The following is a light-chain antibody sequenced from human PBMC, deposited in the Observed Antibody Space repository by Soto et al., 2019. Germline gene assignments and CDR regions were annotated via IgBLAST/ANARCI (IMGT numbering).Light chain of an antibody. V-gene: IGKV3-15*01. CDR2: GAS. Sequence: EIVMTQSPATLSVSPGESATLSCRARQSVSSSLAWYQQKPGQPPRLLIYGASTMATGVQARFSGSGSGTEFTLTVSSLQSEDFAVYYWQHCNDGSAFGQGTLLEIK. J-gene: IGKJ5*01. CDR3: QHCNDGSA. CDR1: QSVSSS.